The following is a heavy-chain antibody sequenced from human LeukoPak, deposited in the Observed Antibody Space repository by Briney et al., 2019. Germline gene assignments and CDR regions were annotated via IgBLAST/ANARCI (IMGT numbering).Heavy chain of an antibody. D-gene: IGHD6-19*01. CDR2: IIPIFGTA. V-gene: IGHV1-69*06. CDR3: ARVGGWYESEQDYFDY. CDR1: GGTFSSYA. Sequence: GASVKVSCKASGGTFSSYAISWVRQAPGQGLEWMGGIIPIFGTANYAQKFQGRVTITADKSTSTAYMELSSLRSEDTAVYYCARVGGWYESEQDYFDYWGQGTLVTVSS. J-gene: IGHJ4*02.